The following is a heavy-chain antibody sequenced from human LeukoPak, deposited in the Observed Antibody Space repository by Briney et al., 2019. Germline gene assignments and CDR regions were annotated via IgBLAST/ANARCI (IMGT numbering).Heavy chain of an antibody. V-gene: IGHV4-34*01. D-gene: IGHD1-26*01. Sequence: AGGSLRLSCAASGFTFSSYAMSWIRQPPGKGLEWIGEINHSGSTNYNPSLKSRVTISVDTSKNQFSLKLSSVTAADTAVYYCASRVGSLDYWGQGTLVTVSS. J-gene: IGHJ4*02. CDR2: INHSGST. CDR1: GFTFSSYA. CDR3: ASRVGSLDY.